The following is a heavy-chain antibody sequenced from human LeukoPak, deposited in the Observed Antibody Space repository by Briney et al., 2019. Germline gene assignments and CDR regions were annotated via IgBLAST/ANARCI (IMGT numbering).Heavy chain of an antibody. V-gene: IGHV3-21*01. CDR3: AREYYDFWSGYYNYYYYGMDV. Sequence: GGSLRLSCAASGFTFSSYSMNWVRQAPGKGLEWVSSISSSSSYIYYADSVKGRFTISRDNAKNSLYLQMSSLRAEDTAVYYCAREYYDFWSGYYNYYYYGMDVWGQGTTVTVSS. CDR2: ISSSSSYI. J-gene: IGHJ6*02. CDR1: GFTFSSYS. D-gene: IGHD3-3*01.